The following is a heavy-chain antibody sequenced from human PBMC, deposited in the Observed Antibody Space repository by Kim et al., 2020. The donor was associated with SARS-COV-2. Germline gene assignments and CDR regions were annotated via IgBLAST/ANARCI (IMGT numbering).Heavy chain of an antibody. Sequence: GGSLRLSCAASGFTFGDYAMHWVRQAPGKGLEWVSGISWNSGSIGYADSVKGRFTISRDNAKNSLYLQMNSLRAEDTALYYCAKDENYYDSSGYYLADAFDIWGQGTMVTVSS. V-gene: IGHV3-9*01. CDR2: ISWNSGSI. D-gene: IGHD3-22*01. J-gene: IGHJ3*02. CDR1: GFTFGDYA. CDR3: AKDENYYDSSGYYLADAFDI.